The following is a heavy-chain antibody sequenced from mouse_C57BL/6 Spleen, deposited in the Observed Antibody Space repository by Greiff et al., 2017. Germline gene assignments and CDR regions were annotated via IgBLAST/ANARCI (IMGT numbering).Heavy chain of an antibody. J-gene: IGHJ2*01. V-gene: IGHV3-6*01. Sequence: DVQLQESGPGLVKPSQSLSLTCSVTGYSITSGYYWNWIRQFPGNKLEWRGYISYDGSNNYNPSLKNRISITRDTSKNQFFLKLNSVTTEDTATYYCARDGSNLLYYWGQGTTLTVSS. CDR1: GYSITSGYY. CDR3: ARDGSNLLYY. CDR2: ISYDGSN. D-gene: IGHD4-1*01.